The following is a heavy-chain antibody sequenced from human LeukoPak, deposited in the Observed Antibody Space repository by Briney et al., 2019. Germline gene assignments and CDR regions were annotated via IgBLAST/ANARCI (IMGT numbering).Heavy chain of an antibody. J-gene: IGHJ5*02. CDR3: ARKNYGSNRWFDP. D-gene: IGHD4/OR15-4a*01. CDR2: MNPNSGNT. CDR1: RYTFTSYD. Sequence: GASVKVSCKASRYTFTSYDINWVRQATGQGLEWMGWMNPNSGNTGYAQKFQGRVTMTRSTYISTAYMELSSLRSEDTAVYYCARKNYGSNRWFDPWGQGTLVTVSS. V-gene: IGHV1-8*01.